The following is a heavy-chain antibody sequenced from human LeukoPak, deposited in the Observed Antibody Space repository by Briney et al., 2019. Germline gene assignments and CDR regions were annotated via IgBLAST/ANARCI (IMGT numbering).Heavy chain of an antibody. J-gene: IGHJ4*02. CDR1: GGSFSGYY. V-gene: IGHV4-59*01. CDR2: TSYTGST. Sequence: KASETLSLTCAVYGGSFSGYYWNWVRQPPGKGLEWIGYTSYTGSTHYNPSLKSRVTISVDTSKNQFSLKLSSVSAADTAVYYCARGGMSSYYDSGGFHSYWGQGTLVTVSS. D-gene: IGHD3-22*01. CDR3: ARGGMSSYYDSGGFHSY.